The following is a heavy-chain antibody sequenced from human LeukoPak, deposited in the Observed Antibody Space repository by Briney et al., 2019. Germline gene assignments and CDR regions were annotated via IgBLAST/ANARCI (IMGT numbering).Heavy chain of an antibody. D-gene: IGHD1/OR15-1a*01. Sequence: ASVKVSCKASGYTFTGYYMHWVRQAPGQGLEWMGRINPNSGGTNYAQKFQGRVTLSRDTSISTAYMELRKLRSNDTAVYYCARSGITTIPNFDYWGQGTLVTVSS. J-gene: IGHJ4*02. CDR2: INPNSGGT. V-gene: IGHV1-2*06. CDR1: GYTFTGYY. CDR3: ARSGITTIPNFDY.